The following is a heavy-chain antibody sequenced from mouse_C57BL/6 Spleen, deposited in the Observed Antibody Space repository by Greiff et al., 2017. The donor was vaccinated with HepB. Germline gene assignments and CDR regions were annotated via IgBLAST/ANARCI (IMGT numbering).Heavy chain of an antibody. CDR1: GFTFSSYG. CDR2: ISSGGSYT. V-gene: IGHV5-6*01. Sequence: EVQGVESGGDLVKPGGSLKLSCAASGFTFSSYGMSWVRQTPDKRLEWVATISSGGSYTYYPDSVKGRFTISRDNAKNTLYLQMSSLKSEDTVMYYCERQGWDDDYAMDDWGKGTSVTVSS. J-gene: IGHJ4*01. D-gene: IGHD4-1*01. CDR3: ERQGWDDDYAMDD.